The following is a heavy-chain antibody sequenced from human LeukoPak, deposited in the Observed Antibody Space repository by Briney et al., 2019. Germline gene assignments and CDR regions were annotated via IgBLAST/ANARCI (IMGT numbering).Heavy chain of an antibody. V-gene: IGHV3-21*01. CDR3: ARDLYSSPLRGYYYGMDV. J-gene: IGHJ6*02. CDR2: ISSSSSYI. CDR1: GFTFSSYS. Sequence: GGSPRLSCAASGFTFSSYSMNWVRQAPGKGLEWVSSISSSSSYIYYADSVKGRFTISRDNAKNSLYLQMNSLRAEDTAVYYCARDLYSSPLRGYYYGMDVWGQGTTVTVSS. D-gene: IGHD6-13*01.